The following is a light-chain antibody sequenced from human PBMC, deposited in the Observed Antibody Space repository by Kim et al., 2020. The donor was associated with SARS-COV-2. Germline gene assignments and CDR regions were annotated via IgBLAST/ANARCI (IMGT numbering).Light chain of an antibody. Sequence: PPADRATLPCRASQCVSSRYLAWYQQQPGQNPRLLLYGASCRATGIPDSFSGSGCSTDFTLISSRVESVDIVVYFCQQYGISPRTFGQGTKVDIK. CDR2: GAS. CDR3: QQYGISPRT. V-gene: IGKV3-20*01. CDR1: QCVSSRY. J-gene: IGKJ1*01.